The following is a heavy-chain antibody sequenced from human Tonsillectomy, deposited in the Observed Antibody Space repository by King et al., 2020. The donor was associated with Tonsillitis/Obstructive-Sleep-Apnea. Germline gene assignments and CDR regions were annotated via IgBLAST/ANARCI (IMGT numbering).Heavy chain of an antibody. V-gene: IGHV3-53*01. D-gene: IGHD2-2*01. CDR2: IYSGGST. J-gene: IGHJ4*02. CDR3: ARDSGYCSSTSCYAGGPYDY. Sequence: VQLVESGGGLIQPGGSLRLSCAASGFTVSSNYMSWFRQAPGKGLEWVSVIYSGGSTYYAASVKGRLTISRDNSKNTLYLQMNSLRAADTAVYYCARDSGYCSSTSCYAGGPYDYWGQGTLVTVSS. CDR1: GFTVSSNY.